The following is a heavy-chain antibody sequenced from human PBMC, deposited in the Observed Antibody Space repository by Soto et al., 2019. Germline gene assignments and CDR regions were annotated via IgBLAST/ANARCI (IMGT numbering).Heavy chain of an antibody. CDR2: IIPIFGTA. D-gene: IGHD6-6*01. Sequence: SVKVSCKASGGTFSSYAISWVRQAPGQGLEWMGGIIPIFGTANYAQKFQGRVKITADESTSTDYMELSSLRSEDTAVYYCARRGVAARPDYYYGMDVWGQGTTVTVSS. V-gene: IGHV1-69*13. J-gene: IGHJ6*02. CDR3: ARRGVAARPDYYYGMDV. CDR1: GGTFSSYA.